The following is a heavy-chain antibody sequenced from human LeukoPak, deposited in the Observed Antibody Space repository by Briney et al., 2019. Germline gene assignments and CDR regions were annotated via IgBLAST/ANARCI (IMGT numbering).Heavy chain of an antibody. Sequence: ASVKVSCKASGGTFSSYAISWVRQAPGQGLEWMGRTIPIFGIANYAQKFQGRVTITADKSTSTAYMELSSLRSEDTAVYYCARAHSSSSLDWFDPWGQGTLVTVSS. D-gene: IGHD6-6*01. V-gene: IGHV1-69*04. CDR3: ARAHSSSSLDWFDP. J-gene: IGHJ5*02. CDR1: GGTFSSYA. CDR2: TIPIFGIA.